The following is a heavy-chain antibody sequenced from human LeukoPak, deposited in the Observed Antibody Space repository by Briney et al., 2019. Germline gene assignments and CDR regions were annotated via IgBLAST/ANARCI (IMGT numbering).Heavy chain of an antibody. J-gene: IGHJ6*02. D-gene: IGHD6-13*01. CDR3: ARDQRREAAAGRYYYYGMDV. CDR1: GFTFSDYY. V-gene: IGHV3-11*01. CDR2: ISSSGSTI. Sequence: GGSLRLSCAASGFTFSDYYMSWIRQAPGKGLEWVSYISSSGSTIYYADSVKGRFTISRDNAKNSLYLQMNSLRAEDTAVYYCARDQRREAAAGRYYYYGMDVWGQGTTVTVSS.